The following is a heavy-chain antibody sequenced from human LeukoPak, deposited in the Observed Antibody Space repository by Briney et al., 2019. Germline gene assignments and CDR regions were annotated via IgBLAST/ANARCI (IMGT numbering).Heavy chain of an antibody. Sequence: GASVKVSCEASGGTFSGYAISWVRQAPGQGLEWMGGIIPIFGTANYAQKFQGRVTITADEFTSTAYMELSSLRSEDTAVYYCARGENRARRYYFDYWGQGTLVTVSS. D-gene: IGHD6-6*01. CDR1: GGTFSGYA. CDR3: ARGENRARRYYFDY. V-gene: IGHV1-69*13. J-gene: IGHJ4*02. CDR2: IIPIFGTA.